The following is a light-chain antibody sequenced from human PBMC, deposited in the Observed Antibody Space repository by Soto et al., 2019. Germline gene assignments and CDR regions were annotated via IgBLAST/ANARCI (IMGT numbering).Light chain of an antibody. CDR2: GAS. V-gene: IGKV3-20*01. J-gene: IGKJ1*01. CDR1: QSVSNNY. CDR3: QQYGSSGT. Sequence: EIVVTQSPCTLSLSQGERATLSFRASQSVSNNYLACYQQTPGQAPRLLIYGASTRATGIPARFSGSGSGTDFTLTISRLEPEDFAVYYCQQYGSSGTFGQGTKVDIK.